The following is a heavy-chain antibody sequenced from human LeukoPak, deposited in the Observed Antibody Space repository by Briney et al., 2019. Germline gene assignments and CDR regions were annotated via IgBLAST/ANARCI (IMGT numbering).Heavy chain of an antibody. J-gene: IGHJ4*02. V-gene: IGHV3-11*06. D-gene: IGHD3-22*01. CDR3: ARGVYYAGYQFDY. CDR2: ISSGSSYT. CDR1: GFTFSDYY. Sequence: GGSLRLSCAASGFTFSDYYMSWIRQTPGKGLEWVSYISSGSSYTNYADSVKGRFTISRDNAKNSLYLQMNSLRAEDTAVYYCARGVYYAGYQFDYWGQGTLVTVSS.